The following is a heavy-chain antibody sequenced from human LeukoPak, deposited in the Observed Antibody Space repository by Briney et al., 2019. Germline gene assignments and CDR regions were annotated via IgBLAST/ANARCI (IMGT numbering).Heavy chain of an antibody. CDR3: ARDPYSHDSSGFSYFLQY. J-gene: IGHJ4*02. Sequence: GGSLRFSCVGSGFVFSKYAVHWVRQAPGKGLEWVAVGSYDGDFKLYGDSVKGRFTISRDNSQNMLFLQMNDLRPQDAATYFCARDPYSHDSSGFSYFLQYWGQGTVVTVSS. CDR2: GSYDGDFK. CDR1: GFVFSKYA. V-gene: IGHV3-30-3*01. D-gene: IGHD6-19*01.